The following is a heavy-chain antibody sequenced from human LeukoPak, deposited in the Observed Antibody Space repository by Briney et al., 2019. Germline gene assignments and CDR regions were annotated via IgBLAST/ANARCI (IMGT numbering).Heavy chain of an antibody. J-gene: IGHJ5*02. V-gene: IGHV4-34*01. D-gene: IGHD3-3*01. CDR2: INHSGST. CDR3: ARVGNDFWSGKKFDP. CDR1: GGSFSGYY. Sequence: SETLSLTCAVYGGSFSGYYWSWIRQPPGKGLEWIGEINHSGSTNYNPSLKSRVTISVDTSKNQFSLKLSSVTAADTAVYYCARVGNDFWSGKKFDPWGQGTLVTVSS.